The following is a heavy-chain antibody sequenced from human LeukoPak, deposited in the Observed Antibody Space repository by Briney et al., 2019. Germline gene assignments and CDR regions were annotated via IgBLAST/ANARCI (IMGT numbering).Heavy chain of an antibody. J-gene: IGHJ4*02. CDR1: GGSISSSSYY. Sequence: PSETLSLTCTVSGGSISSSSYYWGWIRQPPGKGLEWIGSIYYSGSTYYNPSLKSRVTISVDTSKNQFSLKLSSVTAAETAVYYCARLGGGVRGVIIGNYYFDYWGQGTLVTVSS. CDR3: ARLGGGVRGVIIGNYYFDY. D-gene: IGHD3-10*01. CDR2: IYYSGST. V-gene: IGHV4-39*01.